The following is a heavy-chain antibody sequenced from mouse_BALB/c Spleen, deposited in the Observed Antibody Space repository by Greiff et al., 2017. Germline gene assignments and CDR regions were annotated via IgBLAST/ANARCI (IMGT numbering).Heavy chain of an antibody. D-gene: IGHD1-2*01. CDR1: GYSFTGYN. J-gene: IGHJ2*01. CDR2: IYPGSGST. Sequence: QVQLQQSGPELEKPGASVKISCKASGYSFTGYNMNWVKQRPGQGLEWIGNIYPGSGSTNYDEKFKSKATLTVDTSSSTAYMQLSSLTSEDSAVYYCTRLKAYYGYGVDYWGQGTTLTVSS. V-gene: IGHV1-55*01. CDR3: TRLKAYYGYGVDY.